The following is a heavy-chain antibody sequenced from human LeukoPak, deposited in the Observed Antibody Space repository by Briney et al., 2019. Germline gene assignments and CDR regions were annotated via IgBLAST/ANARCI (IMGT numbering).Heavy chain of an antibody. Sequence: SVKVSCKASGGTFSSYAISWVRQAPGQGLEWMGGIIPIFGTANYAQKFQGRVTITTDESTSTAYMELSSLRSEDTAVYYCARWRYSSSSYYYYMDVWGKGTTVTVSS. J-gene: IGHJ6*03. D-gene: IGHD6-6*01. CDR1: GGTFSSYA. CDR2: IIPIFGTA. CDR3: ARWRYSSSSYYYYMDV. V-gene: IGHV1-69*05.